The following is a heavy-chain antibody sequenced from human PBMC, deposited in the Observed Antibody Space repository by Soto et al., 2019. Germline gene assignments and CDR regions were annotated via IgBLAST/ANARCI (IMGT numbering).Heavy chain of an antibody. D-gene: IGHD1-26*01. Sequence: ASVKVSCKASGGTFSSYAISWVRQAPGQGLEWMGGIIPIFGTANYAQKFQGRVTITADESTSTAYMELSSLRSEDTAVYYCARVIVGATIDYYYGMDVWGQGTTVTVSS. J-gene: IGHJ6*02. CDR2: IIPIFGTA. V-gene: IGHV1-69*13. CDR3: ARVIVGATIDYYYGMDV. CDR1: GGTFSSYA.